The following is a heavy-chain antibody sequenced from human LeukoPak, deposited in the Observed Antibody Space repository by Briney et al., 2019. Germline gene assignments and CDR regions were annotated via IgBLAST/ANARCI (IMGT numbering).Heavy chain of an antibody. V-gene: IGHV4-4*09. CDR2: IYTSGST. D-gene: IGHD6-13*01. J-gene: IGHJ4*02. Sequence: SSETLSLTCTVSGGSIGSYYWSWIRQPPGKGLEWIGYIYTSGSTNYNPSLKSRVTISVDTSKNQFSLKLSSVTAADTAVYYCARGIAAAGISVDYWGQGTLVTVSS. CDR1: GGSIGSYY. CDR3: ARGIAAAGISVDY.